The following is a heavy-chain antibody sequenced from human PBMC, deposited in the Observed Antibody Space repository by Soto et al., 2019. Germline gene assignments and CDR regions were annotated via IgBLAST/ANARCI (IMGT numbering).Heavy chain of an antibody. J-gene: IGHJ3*02. Sequence: VESGGGLVQPGGSLRLSCAASGFTFTNYWMHWVRQVPGEGLVWVARIDTHGDGTSYADFVKGRFTISRDNAKNTLYLQMKSLSVEDTAIYYCGTVFEKWGQGTMVTVSS. CDR3: GTVFEK. CDR1: GFTFTNYW. CDR2: IDTHGDGT. V-gene: IGHV3-74*01.